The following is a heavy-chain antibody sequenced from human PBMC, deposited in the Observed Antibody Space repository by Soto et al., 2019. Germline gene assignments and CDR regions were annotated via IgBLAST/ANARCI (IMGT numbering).Heavy chain of an antibody. V-gene: IGHV3-53*01. J-gene: IGHJ3*02. CDR3: ARGGWDAFDI. D-gene: IGHD2-15*01. CDR2: FYSGGST. CDR1: GFTVSSTY. Sequence: EVQLVESGGGLIQPGGSLRLSCSASGFTVSSTYMSWVRQAPGKGLECNSIFYSGGSTYYAESVKGRFTISRDISKNTLYLQMNSLRAEDTAVYYCARGGWDAFDIWGQGTMVTVSS.